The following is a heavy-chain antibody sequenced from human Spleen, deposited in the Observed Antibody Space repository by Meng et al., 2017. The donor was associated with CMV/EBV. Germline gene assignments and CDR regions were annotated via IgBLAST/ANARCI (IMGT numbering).Heavy chain of an antibody. Sequence: CAVSGGSISSSNWWSWVLQPPGKGLEWIGEIYHSGSTNYNPSLKSRVTISVDKSKNQFSLKLSSVTAADTAVYYCARVGATQGWFDPWGQGTLVTVSS. CDR1: GGSISSSNW. CDR2: IYHSGST. D-gene: IGHD1-26*01. J-gene: IGHJ5*02. V-gene: IGHV4-4*02. CDR3: ARVGATQGWFDP.